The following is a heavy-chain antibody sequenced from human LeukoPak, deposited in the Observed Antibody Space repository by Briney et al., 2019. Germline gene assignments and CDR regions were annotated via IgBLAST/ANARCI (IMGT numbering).Heavy chain of an antibody. D-gene: IGHD4-17*01. J-gene: IGHJ4*02. CDR2: IKQDGSEK. CDR3: AREAVTRNYFDY. V-gene: IGHV3-7*03. CDR1: GFTFSSYW. Sequence: PGGSLRLSCAASGFTFSSYWMSWVRQAPGKGLEWVANIKQDGSEKYYVVSVRGRFTISRDNAKNSLYLQMNSLRAEDTAVYYCAREAVTRNYFDYWGQGTLVTVSS.